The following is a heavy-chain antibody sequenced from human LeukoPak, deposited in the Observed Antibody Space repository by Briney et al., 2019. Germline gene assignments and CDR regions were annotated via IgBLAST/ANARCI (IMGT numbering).Heavy chain of an antibody. CDR1: GFTFSSYG. CDR2: ISGSGGSA. V-gene: IGHV3-23*01. Sequence: GGSLRLSCAASGFTFSSYGMSWVRQAPGKGLEWVSGISGSGGSAYYADSVKGRFTISRDNSKNTLYVQMNSLRAEDTAVYYCAKDGAAMVPYYFDYWGQGTLVTVSS. CDR3: AKDGAAMVPYYFDY. D-gene: IGHD5-18*01. J-gene: IGHJ4*02.